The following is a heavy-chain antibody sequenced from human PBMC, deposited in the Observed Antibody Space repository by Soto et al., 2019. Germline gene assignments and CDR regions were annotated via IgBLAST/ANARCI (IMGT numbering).Heavy chain of an antibody. Sequence: KTSETLSLTCTVSGGSVSSGDYYWNWIRQPPGRGLEWIGYIYYIGSTNYKPSLKSRVTMSLDTSKNQFSLRLSSVTPADTAVYYCAREGGTAALHWFDSWGRGTLFTVSS. CDR1: GGSVSSGDYY. D-gene: IGHD6-6*01. CDR3: AREGGTAALHWFDS. J-gene: IGHJ5*01. CDR2: IYYIGST. V-gene: IGHV4-61*08.